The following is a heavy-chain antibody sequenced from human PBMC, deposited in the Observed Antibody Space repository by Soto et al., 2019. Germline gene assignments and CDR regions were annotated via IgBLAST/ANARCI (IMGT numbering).Heavy chain of an antibody. Sequence: ASVKVSCKASGGTFSSYAISWVRQAPGQGLEWMGGIIPIFGTANYAQKFQGRVTITADESTSTAYMELSSLRSEDTAVYYCAREGEDIVVVPAAMHPLSYYYYGMDVWGQGTTVTVSS. CDR2: IIPIFGTA. D-gene: IGHD2-2*01. CDR1: GGTFSSYA. V-gene: IGHV1-69*13. CDR3: AREGEDIVVVPAAMHPLSYYYYGMDV. J-gene: IGHJ6*02.